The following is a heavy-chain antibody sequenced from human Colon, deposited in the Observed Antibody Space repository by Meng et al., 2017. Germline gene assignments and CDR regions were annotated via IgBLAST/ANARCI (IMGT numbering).Heavy chain of an antibody. CDR1: GAPVSSDSHS. CDR2: IYYTGNT. CDR3: ARVNGDFDEAWFDP. V-gene: IGHV4-61*03. J-gene: IGHJ5*02. Sequence: QGPLQQPGPGLVRPSETRPSHCTVTGAPVSSDSHSWSRIRQSPGKGLEWIGYIYYTGNTNYNPSLARRVSMSLDTSKNHFSLHLTSVTAADTAIYYCARVNGDFDEAWFDPWGQGTLVTVSS. D-gene: IGHD4-17*01.